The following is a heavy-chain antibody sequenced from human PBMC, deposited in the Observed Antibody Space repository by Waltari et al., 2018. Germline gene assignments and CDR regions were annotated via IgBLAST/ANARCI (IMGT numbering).Heavy chain of an antibody. Sequence: QVQLVQSGAEVKKPGASVKVSCKASGYTFTGYYMHWVRQAPGQGLEWMGRINPNSGGTNYAQKFQGRVTMTRDTSISTAYMELSRLRSDDTAMYYCARDPHPHWNYGVDYHYMDVWGKGTTVTVSS. D-gene: IGHD1-7*01. CDR2: INPNSGGT. J-gene: IGHJ6*03. CDR3: ARDPHPHWNYGVDYHYMDV. CDR1: GYTFTGYY. V-gene: IGHV1-2*06.